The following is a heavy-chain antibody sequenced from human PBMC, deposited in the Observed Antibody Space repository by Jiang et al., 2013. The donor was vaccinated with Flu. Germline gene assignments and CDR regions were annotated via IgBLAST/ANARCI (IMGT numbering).Heavy chain of an antibody. Sequence: SGDSASSNSAAWNWIRQSPSRGLEWLGRTYYRSKSYNEYAVSVKSRITINPDTSKNQFSLQLNSVTPEDTAVYYCARGRRDYYAMDVWGQGTTVTVSS. CDR3: ARGRRDYYAMDV. CDR2: TYYRSKSYN. D-gene: IGHD2-21*01. J-gene: IGHJ6*02. CDR1: GDSASSNSAA. V-gene: IGHV6-1*01.